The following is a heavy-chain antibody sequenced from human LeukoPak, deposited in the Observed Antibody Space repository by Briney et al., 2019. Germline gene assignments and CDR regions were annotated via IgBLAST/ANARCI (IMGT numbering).Heavy chain of an antibody. CDR3: ARELVGGDHLYFDH. CDR2: VRYHGSEK. J-gene: IGHJ4*02. D-gene: IGHD2-15*01. V-gene: IGHV3-30*02. CDR1: GLTFSNYG. Sequence: PGGSLRLSCAASGLTFSNYGMHWVRHAPGKGLEWVAFVRYHGSEKYHADSVKGRFTISRDNSKNTLYLQMNSLRDEDTCVYYCARELVGGDHLYFDHWGQGTLVTVSS.